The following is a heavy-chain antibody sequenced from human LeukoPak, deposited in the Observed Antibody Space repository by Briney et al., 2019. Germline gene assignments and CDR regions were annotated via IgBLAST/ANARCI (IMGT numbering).Heavy chain of an antibody. J-gene: IGHJ5*02. D-gene: IGHD6-6*01. V-gene: IGHV4-61*01. Sequence: SETLSLTCTVSGGSVCSGSYYWSWIRQPPGKGLEWIGYIYYSGSTNYNPSLKSRVTISVDTSKNQFSLKLSSVTAADTAVYYCATGGIAARPYNWFDPWGQGTLVTVSS. CDR2: IYYSGST. CDR3: ATGGIAARPYNWFDP. CDR1: GGSVCSGSYY.